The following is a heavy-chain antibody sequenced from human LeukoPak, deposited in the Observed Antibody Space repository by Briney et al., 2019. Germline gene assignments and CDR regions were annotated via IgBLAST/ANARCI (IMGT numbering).Heavy chain of an antibody. CDR2: ISSSGSTI. Sequence: GGSLRLSCAASGFTFSDYYMSWIRQAPGKGLEWVSYISSSGSTIYYADAVKGRFTISRDNAKNSLYLQMNSPRAEDTAVYYCARCRITDYYDSSGPSAYYYYYYMDVWGKGTTVTVSS. CDR3: ARCRITDYYDSSGPSAYYYYYYMDV. J-gene: IGHJ6*03. CDR1: GFTFSDYY. D-gene: IGHD3-22*01. V-gene: IGHV3-11*04.